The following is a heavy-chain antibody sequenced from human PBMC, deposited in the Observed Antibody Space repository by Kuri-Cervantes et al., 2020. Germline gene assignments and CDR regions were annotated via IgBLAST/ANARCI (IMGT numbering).Heavy chain of an antibody. Sequence: LSLTCAASGFTFSSYAMHWVRQAPGKGLEWVAVISYDGSNKYYADSVKGRFTISRDNSKSTLYLQMNSLRAEDTAVYYCARVWGPFDYWGQGTLVTVSS. CDR2: ISYDGSNK. CDR3: ARVWGPFDY. J-gene: IGHJ4*02. V-gene: IGHV3-30-3*01. CDR1: GFTFSSYA. D-gene: IGHD3-16*01.